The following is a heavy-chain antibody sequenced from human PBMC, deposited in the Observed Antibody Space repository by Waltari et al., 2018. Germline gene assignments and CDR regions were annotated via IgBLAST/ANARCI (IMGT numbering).Heavy chain of an antibody. CDR3: ATREYYSEYFQH. Sequence: QVQLEESGPGLVKPSETLSLTCTVSGDSVSSGSYYWSWIRQPLGKGLEWIGNIYYSGSTNTHPPLKSRGTISVNTSKNQFSLKLGSVTAAYTAVYYCATREYYSEYFQHWGQGTLVTVSS. V-gene: IGHV4-61*01. D-gene: IGHD3-10*01. CDR2: IYYSGST. J-gene: IGHJ1*01. CDR1: GDSVSSGSYY.